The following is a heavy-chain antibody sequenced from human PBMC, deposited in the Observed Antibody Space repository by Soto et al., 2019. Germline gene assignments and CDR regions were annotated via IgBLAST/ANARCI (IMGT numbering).Heavy chain of an antibody. V-gene: IGHV1-69*13. D-gene: IGHD5-18*01. CDR1: GGTFGSHG. CDR2: FIAMLGTP. CDR3: ATGAMANFDY. Sequence: AASVKVSCKASGGTFGSHGIAWVRQAPGQGLEWMGGFIAMLGTPTYAKKVQGRATITADESLTSSYLELRSLRSEDTGVYFCATGAMANFDYWGQGTVLTISS. J-gene: IGHJ4*02.